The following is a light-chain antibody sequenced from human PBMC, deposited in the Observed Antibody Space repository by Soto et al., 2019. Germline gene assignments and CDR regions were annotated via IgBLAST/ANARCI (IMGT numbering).Light chain of an antibody. V-gene: IGLV2-8*01. Sequence: QSALTQPPSASGSPGQSVTISCTGTSSDIGGYNYVSWYQQHPGKAPKLIIHEVSKPPSGVPDRFSGAKSGNTASLTVSGLQAEDEADYYCTSYAGSNNLVFAGGTKLTVL. CDR1: SSDIGGYNY. CDR3: TSYAGSNNLV. J-gene: IGLJ3*02. CDR2: EVS.